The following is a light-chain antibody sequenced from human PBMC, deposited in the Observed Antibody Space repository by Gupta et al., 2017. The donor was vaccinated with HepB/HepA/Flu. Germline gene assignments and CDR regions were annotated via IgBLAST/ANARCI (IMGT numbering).Light chain of an antibody. V-gene: IGLV2-8*01. CDR1: SSDVGGWDF. CDR2: EVT. CDR3: TSYGGSSNVRV. Sequence: QSALTQPPSASGSPGQSVTIPCTGTSSDVGGWDFVSWYQQHPGKAPKLIIYEVTKRPSGVPDRFSGSKPGNTASLTVSGLQAEDEADYYCTSYGGSSNVRVSGTGTTVTVL. J-gene: IGLJ1*01.